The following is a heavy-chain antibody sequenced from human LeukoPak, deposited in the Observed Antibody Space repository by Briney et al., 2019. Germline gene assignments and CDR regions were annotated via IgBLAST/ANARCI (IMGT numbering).Heavy chain of an antibody. CDR3: ARYSSSWHAYDI. CDR2: IKQDGSEK. J-gene: IGHJ3*02. CDR1: GFTFSSYW. D-gene: IGHD6-13*01. V-gene: IGHV3-7*05. Sequence: PGGSLSLSCAASGFTFSSYWMSWVRQAPGKGLQWVANIKQDGSEKYYVDSVKGRFIISRDNAKNSLSLQMNSLRAEDTAVYYCARYSSSWHAYDIWGQGTMATVSA.